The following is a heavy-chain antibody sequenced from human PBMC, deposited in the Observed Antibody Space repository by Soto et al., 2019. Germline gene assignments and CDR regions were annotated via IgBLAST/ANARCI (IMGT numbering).Heavy chain of an antibody. V-gene: IGHV4-4*07. J-gene: IGHJ5*02. CDR3: GRESGETWDYEAS. D-gene: IGHD1-7*01. CDR1: GGSISAYR. CDR2: LNTYGNT. Sequence: SETLSLTCTVSGGSISAYRWRWIRQPAGKGLEWIGRLNTYGNTHYNPSLKSRVTVSVDTSRNQFFLTLRSVTAADSAVYHCGRESGETWDYEASWGQGTPVTVS.